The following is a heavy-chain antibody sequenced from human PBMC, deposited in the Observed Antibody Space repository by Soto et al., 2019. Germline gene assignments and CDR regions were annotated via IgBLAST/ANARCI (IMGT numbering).Heavy chain of an antibody. V-gene: IGHV1-18*01. D-gene: IGHD6-13*01. CDR2: ISAYNGNT. Sequence: ASVKVSCKASGYTFTSYGISWVRQAPGQGLEWMGWISAYNGNTNYAQKLQGRVTMTTDTSTSTAYMELRSLRSDDTAVYYCARSIAAAVRNWFDPWGQGTLVTVSS. CDR3: ARSIAAAVRNWFDP. CDR1: GYTFTSYG. J-gene: IGHJ5*02.